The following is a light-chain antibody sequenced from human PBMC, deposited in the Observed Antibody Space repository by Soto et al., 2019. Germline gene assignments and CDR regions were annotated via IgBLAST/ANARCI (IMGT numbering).Light chain of an antibody. CDR3: QQYDSYWT. CDR2: KAS. J-gene: IGKJ1*01. V-gene: IGKV1-5*03. Sequence: DIQMTQSPSTLSASIGDRVTITCRASQNINVWLAWYQQKPEKAPKLLIYKASSLESGVPSRFSGSGSGTEFTLTISSLQPDDFATYYCQQYDSYWTFGQGTKVDIK. CDR1: QNINVW.